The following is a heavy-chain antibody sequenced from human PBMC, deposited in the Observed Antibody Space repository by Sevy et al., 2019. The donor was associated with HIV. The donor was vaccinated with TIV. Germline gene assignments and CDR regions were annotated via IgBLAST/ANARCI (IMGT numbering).Heavy chain of an antibody. CDR3: ASGGYSYGGYDAFDI. V-gene: IGHV3-74*01. J-gene: IGHJ3*02. CDR2: INSDGSST. D-gene: IGHD5-18*01. CDR1: GFTFSSYW. Sequence: GGSLRLSCAASGFTFSSYWMHWVRQAPGKGLVWVSRINSDGSSTSYADSVKGRFTISRDNAKNTLYLQMNSLGAEDTAVYYCASGGYSYGGYDAFDIWGQGTMVTVSS.